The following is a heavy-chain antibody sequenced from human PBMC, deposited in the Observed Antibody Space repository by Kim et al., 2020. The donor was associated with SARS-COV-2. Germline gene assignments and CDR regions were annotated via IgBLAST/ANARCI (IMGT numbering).Heavy chain of an antibody. V-gene: IGHV1-2*02. CDR3: ARENTVTTRFFDP. Sequence: ASVKVSCKASGYTFTGYYMHWVRQAPGQGLEWMGWINPNSGGTNYAQKFQGRVTMTRDTSISTAYMELSRLRSDDTAVYYCARENTVTTRFFDPWGQGTLVTVSS. J-gene: IGHJ5*02. D-gene: IGHD4-17*01. CDR1: GYTFTGYY. CDR2: INPNSGGT.